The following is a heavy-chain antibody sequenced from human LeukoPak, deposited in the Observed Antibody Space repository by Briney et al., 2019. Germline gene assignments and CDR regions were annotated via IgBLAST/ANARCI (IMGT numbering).Heavy chain of an antibody. CDR3: ARENMVYAIVD. V-gene: IGHV1-2*06. CDR2: INPNSGGT. J-gene: IGHJ4*02. CDR1: GYTFTSYG. Sequence: GASVKVSCKASGYTFTSYGISWVRQAPGQGLEWMGRINPNSGGTNYAQKFQGRVTMTRDTSISTAYMELSRLRSDDTAVYYCARENMVYAIVDWGQGTLVTVSS. D-gene: IGHD2-8*01.